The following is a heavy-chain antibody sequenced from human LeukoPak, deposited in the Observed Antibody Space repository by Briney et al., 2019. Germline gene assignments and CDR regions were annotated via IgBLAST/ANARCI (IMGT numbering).Heavy chain of an antibody. CDR1: GFTFSSYT. D-gene: IGHD3-16*02. J-gene: IGHJ5*02. CDR2: ISYDGSNT. Sequence: SGGSLRLSCAASGFTFSSYTMHWVRQAPGKGLEWVALISYDGSNTYYADSVKGRFTISRDNSKNTLYLQMNSLRAEDTAVYYCARGPAKRPYDYVRGNYRYKSWFDPWGQGTLVTVSS. CDR3: ARGPAKRPYDYVRGNYRYKSWFDP. V-gene: IGHV3-30*04.